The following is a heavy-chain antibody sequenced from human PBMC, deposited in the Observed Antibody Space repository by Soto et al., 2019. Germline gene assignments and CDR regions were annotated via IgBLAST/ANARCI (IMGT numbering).Heavy chain of an antibody. CDR1: NGSISSGY. J-gene: IGHJ5*02. CDR2: IYYGGSI. Sequence: QVQLQESGPGLVKPSETLSLTCSVSNGSISSGYWTWIRQPPGKGLEWIGYIYYGGSINYNPSLKSRVIISVDTAKNQFSLSLSSVIAADTAVYYCTGAYYDISGYRLDPWGQGTSVTVSS. D-gene: IGHD3-22*01. V-gene: IGHV4-59*01. CDR3: TGAYYDISGYRLDP.